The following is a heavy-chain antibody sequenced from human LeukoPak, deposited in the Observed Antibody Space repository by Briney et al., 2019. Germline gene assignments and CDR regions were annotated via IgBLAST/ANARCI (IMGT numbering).Heavy chain of an antibody. D-gene: IGHD6-6*01. CDR1: RFTFSTYA. Sequence: TGGSLRLSCAASRFTFSTYAMHRVRQAPGKGLEWVAGISYVGSNKFYADSVKGRFTISRDNSKNTLYLQMNSLRAEDTAVYYCAKLIAARQEVPNPPPVYWGQGTLVTVSS. J-gene: IGHJ4*02. CDR3: AKLIAARQEVPNPPPVY. CDR2: ISYVGSNK. V-gene: IGHV3-30-3*02.